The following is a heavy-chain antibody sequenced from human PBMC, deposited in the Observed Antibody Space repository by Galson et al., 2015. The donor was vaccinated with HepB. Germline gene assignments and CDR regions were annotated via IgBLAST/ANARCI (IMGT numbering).Heavy chain of an antibody. Sequence: SVKVSCKASGYTFTSYAMHWVRQAPGQRLEWMGWINAGNGNTKYSQKFQGRVTITRDTSASTAYMELSSLRSEDTAVYYCARAWRPMVQGVAAFDYWGQGTLVTVSS. J-gene: IGHJ4*02. CDR1: GYTFTSYA. D-gene: IGHD3-10*01. V-gene: IGHV1-3*01. CDR3: ARAWRPMVQGVAAFDY. CDR2: INAGNGNT.